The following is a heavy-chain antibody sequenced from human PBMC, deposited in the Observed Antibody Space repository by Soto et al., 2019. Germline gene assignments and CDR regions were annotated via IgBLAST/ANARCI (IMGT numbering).Heavy chain of an antibody. CDR2: IYTSGST. J-gene: IGHJ6*02. CDR1: GGSISSYY. CDR3: ARDYYDSSGYYSYYYGMDV. Sequence: QVQLQESGPGLVKPSETLSLTCTVSGGSISSYYWSWIRQPAGKGLEWIGRIYTSGSTNYNPSLKSRVTMSVDTSKNQFSRKLRSVTAADTAVYYCARDYYDSSGYYSYYYGMDVWGQGTTVTVSS. V-gene: IGHV4-4*07. D-gene: IGHD3-22*01.